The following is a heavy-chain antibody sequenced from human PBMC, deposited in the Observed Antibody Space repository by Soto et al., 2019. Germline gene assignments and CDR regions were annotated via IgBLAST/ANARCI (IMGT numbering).Heavy chain of an antibody. Sequence: GGSLRLSCAASGFTFSSYGMHWVRQAPGKGLEWVAVIWYDGSNKYYADSVKGRFTISRDNSKNTLYLQMNSLRAEDTAVYYCARERRDYGDVGAFDIWGQGTMVTVSS. CDR3: ARERRDYGDVGAFDI. V-gene: IGHV3-33*01. D-gene: IGHD4-17*01. CDR2: IWYDGSNK. J-gene: IGHJ3*02. CDR1: GFTFSSYG.